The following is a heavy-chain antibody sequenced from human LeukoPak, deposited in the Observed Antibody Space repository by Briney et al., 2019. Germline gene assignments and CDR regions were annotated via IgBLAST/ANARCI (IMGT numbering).Heavy chain of an antibody. CDR2: ISAYNGNT. J-gene: IGHJ4*02. Sequence: ASVKVSCKASGYTFTSYGISWVRQAPGQGLEWIGWISAYNGNTNYAQKLQGRVTMTTDTSTSTAYMELRSLRSDDTAVYYCAISAGPIVATILDYWGQGTLVTVSS. D-gene: IGHD5-12*01. CDR1: GYTFTSYG. CDR3: AISAGPIVATILDY. V-gene: IGHV1-18*01.